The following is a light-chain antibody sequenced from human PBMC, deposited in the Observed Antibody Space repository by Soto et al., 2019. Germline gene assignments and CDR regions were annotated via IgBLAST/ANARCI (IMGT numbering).Light chain of an antibody. CDR3: QSYDSSLSGVX. Sequence: QSVLTQPPSVSGAPGQRVTISCTGSSSNIGAGYDVHWYQQLPGTAPKLLIYGNSNRPSGVPDRFSGSKSGTSASLAITGXXAEDEADYYCQSYDSSLSGVXFGGGX. J-gene: IGLJ2*01. CDR1: SSNIGAGYD. V-gene: IGLV1-40*01. CDR2: GNS.